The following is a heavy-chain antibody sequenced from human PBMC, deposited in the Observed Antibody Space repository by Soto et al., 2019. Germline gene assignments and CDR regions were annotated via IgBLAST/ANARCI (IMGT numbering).Heavy chain of an antibody. V-gene: IGHV4-59*01. D-gene: IGHD6-19*01. CDR2: IXYSGSX. Sequence: PXXSRSLTGTVSWCSMSSYYWSWIRQPPGNGLDWIRYIXYSGSXNYNTYLKSRXXISVDTSXXQFSMKLSSVTAADTAVYYCARAWQYSSGFFDYWGQGTLVTVSS. CDR3: ARAWQYSSGFFDY. J-gene: IGHJ4*02. CDR1: WCSMSSYY.